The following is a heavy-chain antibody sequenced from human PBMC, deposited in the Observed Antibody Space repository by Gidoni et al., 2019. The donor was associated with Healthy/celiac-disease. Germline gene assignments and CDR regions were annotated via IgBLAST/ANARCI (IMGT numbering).Heavy chain of an antibody. CDR2: INPNSGGT. J-gene: IGHJ4*02. Sequence: QVQLVPSGAEVKKPGASVKVSCTASGYTFTGYYMHWVRQAPGQGLEWMGWINPNSGGTNDAQKFQGWVTMTRDTSISTAYMELSRLRSDDTAVYYCARDQGSGWYPFDYWGQGTLVTVSS. CDR3: ARDQGSGWYPFDY. V-gene: IGHV1-2*04. D-gene: IGHD6-19*01. CDR1: GYTFTGYY.